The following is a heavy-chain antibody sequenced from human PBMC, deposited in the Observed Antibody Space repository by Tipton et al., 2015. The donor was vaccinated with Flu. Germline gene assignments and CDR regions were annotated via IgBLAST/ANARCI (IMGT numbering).Heavy chain of an antibody. V-gene: IGHV4-38-2*02. J-gene: IGHJ6*02. Sequence: TLSLTCVVSGYSINTALSWGWVRQPPGKGLDFIGGVYPSGNTYYDPSLKSRATISVDTSKNQFSLKLRSVTATDTAVYYCARDQGFGGGLTYDYYAMDVWGHGTTVTVSS. CDR2: VYPSGNT. CDR1: GYSINTALS. CDR3: ARDQGFGGGLTYDYYAMDV. D-gene: IGHD3-10*01.